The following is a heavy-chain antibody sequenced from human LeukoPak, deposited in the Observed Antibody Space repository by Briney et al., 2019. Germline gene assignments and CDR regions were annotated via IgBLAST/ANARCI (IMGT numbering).Heavy chain of an antibody. Sequence: ASVKVSCKASGYTFTSYGISWVRQAPGQGLEWMGWISAYNGNTNYAQKLQGRVTMTTDTSTSTAYMELRSLRSDDTAVYYCARDTPAVTRAVWVFDIWGQGTMVTVSS. J-gene: IGHJ3*02. V-gene: IGHV1-18*01. CDR1: GYTFTSYG. D-gene: IGHD4-23*01. CDR2: ISAYNGNT. CDR3: ARDTPAVTRAVWVFDI.